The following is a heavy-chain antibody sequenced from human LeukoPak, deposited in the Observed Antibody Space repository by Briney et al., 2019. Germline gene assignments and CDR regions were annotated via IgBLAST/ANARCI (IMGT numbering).Heavy chain of an antibody. CDR1: GFTFSSYS. CDR2: ISSSSSTI. Sequence: GGSLRLSCAASGFTFSSYSMNWVRQAPGKGLEGVSYISSSSSTIYYADSVKGRFTISRDNAKNSLYLQMSRLRDEDTAVYYCARDGGYSGSDWDNWFDPWGQGTLVTVSS. V-gene: IGHV3-48*02. D-gene: IGHD5-12*01. J-gene: IGHJ5*02. CDR3: ARDGGYSGSDWDNWFDP.